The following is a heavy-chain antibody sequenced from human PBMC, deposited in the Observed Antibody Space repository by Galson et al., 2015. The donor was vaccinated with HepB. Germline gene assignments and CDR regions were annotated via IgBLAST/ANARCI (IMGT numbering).Heavy chain of an antibody. CDR2: ISSSAVYT. J-gene: IGHJ4*02. V-gene: IGHV3-11*06. CDR1: GFTFSDYY. D-gene: IGHD4-17*01. Sequence: SLRLSCAASGFTFSDYYMGWIRQAPGKGLEWISYISSSAVYTNYADSVKGRFTISRGNARNSLFLQINSLRAEDTAVYYCTRVADADYGDHSYFDYWGQGTLVTVSS. CDR3: TRVADADYGDHSYFDY.